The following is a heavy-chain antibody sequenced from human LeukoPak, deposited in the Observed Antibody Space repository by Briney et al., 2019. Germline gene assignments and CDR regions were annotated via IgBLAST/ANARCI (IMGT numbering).Heavy chain of an antibody. J-gene: IGHJ3*02. D-gene: IGHD2-8*01. CDR1: GFTVSNSY. V-gene: IGHV4-34*01. Sequence: GSLRLSCAASGFTVSNSYINWVRQAPGKGLEWIGEINHSGSTNYNPSLKSRVTISVDTSKNQFSLKLSSMTAADTAVYYCARGGLMVYAVRVQNDVFDIWGQGTMVTVSS. CDR3: ARGGLMVYAVRVQNDVFDI. CDR2: INHSGST.